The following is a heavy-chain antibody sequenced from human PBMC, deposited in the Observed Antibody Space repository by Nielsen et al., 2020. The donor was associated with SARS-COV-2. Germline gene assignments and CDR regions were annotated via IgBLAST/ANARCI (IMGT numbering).Heavy chain of an antibody. J-gene: IGHJ4*01. CDR3: ARDREQWLVTPARH. V-gene: IGHV3-7*03. Sequence: SCKASGYTFTGYYMNWVRQAPGKGLEWVANIKEDGTERNYVDAVKGRFTISRDNARKSLYLQMDSLRADDTAVYYCARDREQWLVTPARHWGQGTLVTVSP. CDR1: GYTFTGYY. D-gene: IGHD6-19*01. CDR2: IKEDGTER.